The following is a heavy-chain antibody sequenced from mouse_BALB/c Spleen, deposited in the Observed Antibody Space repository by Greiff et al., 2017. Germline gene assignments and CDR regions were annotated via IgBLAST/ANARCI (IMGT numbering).Heavy chain of an antibody. J-gene: IGHJ4*01. CDR3: ARSGGYGYGDYAMDY. CDR2: INPGSGGT. Sequence: VQLQQPGAELVRPGTSVKVSCKASGYAFTNYLIEWVKQRPGQGLEWIGVINPGSGGTNYNEKFKGKATLTAAKSSSTAYMQLSSLTSDDSAVYFCARSGGYGYGDYAMDYWGQGTSVTVSS. V-gene: IGHV1-54*01. CDR1: GYAFTNYL. D-gene: IGHD1-2*01.